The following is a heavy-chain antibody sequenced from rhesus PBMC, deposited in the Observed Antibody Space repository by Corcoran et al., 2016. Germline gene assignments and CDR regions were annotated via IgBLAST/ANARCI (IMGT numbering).Heavy chain of an antibody. J-gene: IGHJ4*01. V-gene: IGHV4-169*01. Sequence: QLQLQESGPGLVKPSETLPVTCAVSGGSISSSYWSWIRQAPGKGLEWVGYIYGSGSSTNYNPSLKSRVTLSVDTSKNQFSLKLSSVTAADTAVYYCVRYSGYSYHFDYWGQGVLVTVSS. CDR1: GGSISSSY. CDR3: VRYSGYSYHFDY. CDR2: IYGSGSST. D-gene: IGHD5-24*01.